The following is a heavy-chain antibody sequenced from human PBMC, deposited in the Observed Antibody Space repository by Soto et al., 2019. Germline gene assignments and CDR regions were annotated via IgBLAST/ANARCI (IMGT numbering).Heavy chain of an antibody. CDR2: ISAYNGNT. Sequence: GASVKVSCKASGYTFTSYGISWVRQAPGQGLEWMGWISAYNGNTNYAQKLQGRVTMTTDTSTSTAYMELRSLRSDDTAVYYCASSHLYSNYAMYYFDYWGQGTLVTVSS. CDR1: GYTFTSYG. CDR3: ASSHLYSNYAMYYFDY. D-gene: IGHD4-4*01. V-gene: IGHV1-18*01. J-gene: IGHJ4*02.